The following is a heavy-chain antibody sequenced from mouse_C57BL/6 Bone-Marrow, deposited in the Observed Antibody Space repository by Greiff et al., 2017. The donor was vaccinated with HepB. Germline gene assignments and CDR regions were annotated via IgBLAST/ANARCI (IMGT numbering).Heavy chain of an antibody. CDR2: IRLKSDNYAT. J-gene: IGHJ3*01. D-gene: IGHD2-1*01. CDR1: GFTFSNYW. CDR3: TGSYYGNVFAY. Sequence: EVQGVESGGGLVQPGGSMKLSCVASGFTFSNYWMNWVRQSPEKGLEWVAQIRLKSDNYATHYAESVKGRFTISRDDSKSSVYLQMNNLRAEDTGIYYCTGSYYGNVFAYWGQGTLVTVSA. V-gene: IGHV6-3*01.